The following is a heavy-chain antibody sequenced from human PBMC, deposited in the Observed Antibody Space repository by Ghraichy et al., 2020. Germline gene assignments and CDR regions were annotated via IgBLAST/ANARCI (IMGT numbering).Heavy chain of an antibody. CDR2: INPSSGGT. D-gene: IGHD4-17*01. CDR1: GYTFTGYY. V-gene: IGHV1-2*06. CDR3: ARGEMTTVTNDY. J-gene: IGHJ4*02. Sequence: ASVKVSCKASGYTFTGYYMHWVRQAPGQGLEWMGRINPSSGGTDYAQKFQGRVTMSRDTSISTAYMELSRLRSDDTAVYYCARGEMTTVTNDYWGQGTLVTVSS.